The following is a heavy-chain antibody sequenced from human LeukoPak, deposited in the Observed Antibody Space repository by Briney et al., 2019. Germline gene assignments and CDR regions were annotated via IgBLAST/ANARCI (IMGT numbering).Heavy chain of an antibody. Sequence: GGSLRLSCAASGFTFSRYWMHWVRQVPGRGLVWVSRISSDGSNIIYADSVKGRFTISRDNAKSTLYLEMNSLRAEDTAVYFCSRDQTTAGPSTVDCWGQGTLVTVSP. CDR3: SRDQTTAGPSTVDC. CDR1: GFTFSRYW. D-gene: IGHD4-11*01. V-gene: IGHV3-74*01. J-gene: IGHJ4*02. CDR2: ISSDGSNI.